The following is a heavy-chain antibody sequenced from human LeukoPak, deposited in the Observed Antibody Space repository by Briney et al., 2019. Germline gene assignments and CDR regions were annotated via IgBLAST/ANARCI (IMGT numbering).Heavy chain of an antibody. CDR3: AKSLDYGGNRARLDF. Sequence: PGGSLRLSCAASGFTFNIYGMSWVRQAPGKGLEWVSTISGSGRSTYYADSVKGRFTVSRDNSKNTLYLQMNSLRVDDTAVYYCAKSLDYGGNRARLDFWGQGTLVTVSS. J-gene: IGHJ4*02. D-gene: IGHD4-23*01. V-gene: IGHV3-23*01. CDR2: ISGSGRST. CDR1: GFTFNIYG.